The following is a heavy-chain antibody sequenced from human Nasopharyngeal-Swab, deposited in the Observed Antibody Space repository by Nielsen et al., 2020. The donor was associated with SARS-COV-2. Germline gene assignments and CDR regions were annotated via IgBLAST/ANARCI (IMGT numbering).Heavy chain of an antibody. CDR3: ARATGYSSSQGDY. CDR2: ISSSSSYI. V-gene: IGHV3-21*01. J-gene: IGHJ4*02. D-gene: IGHD6-13*01. CDR1: GFTFSSYS. Sequence: GESLKISCAASGFTFSSYSMDWVRQAPGKGLEWVSSISSSSSYIYYADSVKGRFTISRDNAKNSLYLQMNSLRAEDTAVYYCARATGYSSSQGDYWGQGTLFTVSS.